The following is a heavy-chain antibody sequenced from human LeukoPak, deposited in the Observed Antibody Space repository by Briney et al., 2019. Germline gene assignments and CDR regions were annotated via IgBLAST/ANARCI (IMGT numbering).Heavy chain of an antibody. V-gene: IGHV3-23*01. J-gene: IGHJ4*02. CDR1: GFTFSSYA. D-gene: IGHD6-6*01. CDR3: ARGYSIAARWAAAGKNYFDY. CDR2: ISGSGGST. Sequence: GGSLRLSCAASGFTFSSYAMSWVRQAPGKGLEWVSAISGSGGSTYYADSVKGRFTISRDNSKNTLYLQMNSLRAEDTAVYYCARGYSIAARWAAAGKNYFDYWGQGTLVTVSS.